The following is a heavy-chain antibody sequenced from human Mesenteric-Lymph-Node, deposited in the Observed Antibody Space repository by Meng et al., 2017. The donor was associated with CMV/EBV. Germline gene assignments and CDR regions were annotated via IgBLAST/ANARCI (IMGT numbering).Heavy chain of an antibody. V-gene: IGHV3-72*01. CDR3: ARNSDFWSGYRYYYGMDV. J-gene: IGHJ6*02. CDR2: TRNKANSYTT. Sequence: GESLKISCAASGFTFSDHYMDWVRQAPGKGLEWVGRTRNKANSYTTEYAASVKGRFTISRDDSKNSLYLQMNSLKTEDTAVYYCARNSDFWSGYRYYYGMDVWGQGTTVTVSS. D-gene: IGHD3-3*01. CDR1: GFTFSDHY.